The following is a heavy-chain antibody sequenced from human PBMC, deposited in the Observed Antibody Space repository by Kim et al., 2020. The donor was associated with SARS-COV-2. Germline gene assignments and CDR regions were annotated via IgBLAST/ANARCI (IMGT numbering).Heavy chain of an antibody. CDR3: ARESHYGSGSYYNIPGDY. CDR2: INPNSGGT. V-gene: IGHV1-2*02. Sequence: ASVKVSCKVSGYTFTGYYMHWVRQAPGQGLEWMGWINPNSGGTNYAQKFQGRVTMTRDTSISTAYMELSRLRSDDTAVYYCARESHYGSGSYYNIPGDYWGQGTLVTVSS. D-gene: IGHD3-10*01. J-gene: IGHJ4*02. CDR1: GYTFTGYY.